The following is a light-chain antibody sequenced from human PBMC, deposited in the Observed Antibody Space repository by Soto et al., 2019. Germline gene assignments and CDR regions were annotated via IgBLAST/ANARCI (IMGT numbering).Light chain of an antibody. CDR3: QQYNSWPRT. CDR2: GAS. J-gene: IGKJ1*01. V-gene: IGKV3-15*01. Sequence: EIVVTQSPATLSVSPGERATLSCRASQSVNSNLAWYQQKPGQAPRLLIYGASSRATGIPARFSGSGSGTEFTLTITSLQSEDFAVYYCQQYNSWPRTFGQGTKVDI. CDR1: QSVNSN.